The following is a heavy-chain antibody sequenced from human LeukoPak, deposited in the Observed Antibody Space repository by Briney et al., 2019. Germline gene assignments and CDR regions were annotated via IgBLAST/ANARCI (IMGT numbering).Heavy chain of an antibody. CDR3: ARGGYYGSGSYDY. D-gene: IGHD3-10*01. CDR2: INPNSGGT. CDR1: GYTFTGYY. V-gene: IGHV1-2*02. J-gene: IGHJ4*02. Sequence: ASVTLSCKASGYTFTGYYMHWVRQAPGQGLEWMGWINPNSGGTNYAQKFQGRVTMTRDTSISTAYMEMSRLRSDDTAVYYCARGGYYGSGSYDYWGQGTLVTVSS.